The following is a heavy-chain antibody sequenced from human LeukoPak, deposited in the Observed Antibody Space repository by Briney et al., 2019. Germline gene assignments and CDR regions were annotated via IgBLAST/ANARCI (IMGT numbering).Heavy chain of an antibody. V-gene: IGHV3-48*03. CDR1: GFTFSSYE. Sequence: GGSLRLSCAASGFTFSSYEMNWVRQAPGKGLEWVSYISSSGSTIYYADSVKGRFTISRDNAKNSLYLQMNSLRAEDTAVYYCAREESGAFIFDYWGQGTLVTVSS. CDR2: ISSSGSTI. D-gene: IGHD4-17*01. CDR3: AREESGAFIFDY. J-gene: IGHJ4*02.